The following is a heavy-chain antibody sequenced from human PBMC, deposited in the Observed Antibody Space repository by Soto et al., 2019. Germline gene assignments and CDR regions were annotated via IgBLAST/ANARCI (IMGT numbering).Heavy chain of an antibody. CDR3: ARSVYR. Sequence: QVQLQESGPGLVKPSQTLSLTCTVSGGSISSGGYYWSWIRQHPGKGLEWIGYIYYSGSTYYNPSPTGRVTISVDTSKNRYSLKLTSVTAADTAVDYGARSVYRWGQGTRVTVSS. V-gene: IGHV4-31*03. CDR2: IYYSGST. CDR1: GGSISSGGYY. J-gene: IGHJ5*02.